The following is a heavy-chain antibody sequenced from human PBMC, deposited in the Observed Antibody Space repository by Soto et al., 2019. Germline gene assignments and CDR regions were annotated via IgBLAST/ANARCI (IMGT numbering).Heavy chain of an antibody. D-gene: IGHD2-2*01. CDR2: MNPNSGNT. V-gene: IGHV1-8*01. CDR3: ARDRCSSTSCYGGAFDI. Sequence: ASVKVSCKASGYTFTSYDINWVRQATGQGLEWMGWMNPNSGNTGYAQKFQGRVTMTRNTSISTAYMELSSLRSEDTAVYYCARDRCSSTSCYGGAFDIWGQGTMVTVSS. CDR1: GYTFTSYD. J-gene: IGHJ3*02.